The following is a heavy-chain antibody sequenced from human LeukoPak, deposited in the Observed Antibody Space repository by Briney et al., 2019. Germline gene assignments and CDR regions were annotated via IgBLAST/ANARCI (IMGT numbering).Heavy chain of an antibody. J-gene: IGHJ3*02. CDR2: MNPNSGNT. V-gene: IGHV1-8*01. CDR3: ARLRTAAAGTKLDAFDI. Sequence: GASVKVSCKASGYTFTSYDINWVRQATGQGLEWMGWMNPNSGNTGYAQKFQGRVTMTRNISISTAYMELSSLRSEDTAVYYCARLRTAAAGTKLDAFDIWGQGTMVTVSS. D-gene: IGHD6-13*01. CDR1: GYTFTSYD.